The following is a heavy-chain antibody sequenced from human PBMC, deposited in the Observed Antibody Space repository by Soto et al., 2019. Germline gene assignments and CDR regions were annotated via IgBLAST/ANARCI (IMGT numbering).Heavy chain of an antibody. CDR2: INPSGSTT. CDR3: ARGHHSMDV. CDR1: GFTFSDHY. J-gene: IGHJ6*02. V-gene: IGHV3-11*04. Sequence: QVQLVESGGGLAKPGGSLRLSCAASGFTFSDHYMTWIRQAPGKGLEWISYINPSGSTTDYADSVRGRFTISRDNADNSLYLQMNSLPAEHTALYYCARGHHSMDVWGQGATVTVSS.